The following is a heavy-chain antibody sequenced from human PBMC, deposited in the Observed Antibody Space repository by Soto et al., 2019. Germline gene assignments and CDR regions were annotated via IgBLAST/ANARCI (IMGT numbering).Heavy chain of an antibody. CDR3: ARWQQLAYFDY. CDR2: IYHSGST. V-gene: IGHV4-4*02. J-gene: IGHJ4*02. CDR1: GGSISSSNW. Sequence: QVQLQESGPGLVKPSGTLSLTCAVSGGSISSSNWWSWVRQPPGKGLEWIGEIYHSGSTNYNPSLKSRLTISVDKSKNQFSQKLRSVTAADTAVYYCARWQQLAYFDYWGQGTLVTVSS. D-gene: IGHD6-13*01.